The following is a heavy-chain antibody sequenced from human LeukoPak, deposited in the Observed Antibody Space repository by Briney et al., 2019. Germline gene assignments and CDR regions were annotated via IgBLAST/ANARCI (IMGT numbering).Heavy chain of an antibody. CDR1: GFTFGDYY. V-gene: IGHV3-23*01. D-gene: IGHD3-22*01. CDR2: ISGSGGST. J-gene: IGHJ3*02. Sequence: GGSLRLSCAASGFTFGDYYMSWIRQAPGKGLEWVSAISGSGGSTYYADSVKGRFTISRDNSKNTPYLQMNSLRAEDTAVYYCAKVITYYYDSSGYYPRQDDAFDIWGQGTMVTVSS. CDR3: AKVITYYYDSSGYYPRQDDAFDI.